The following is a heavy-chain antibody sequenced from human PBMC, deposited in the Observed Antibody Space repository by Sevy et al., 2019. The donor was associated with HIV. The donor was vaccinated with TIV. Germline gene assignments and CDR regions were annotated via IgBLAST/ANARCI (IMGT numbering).Heavy chain of an antibody. D-gene: IGHD6-13*01. CDR3: ARILTYSSSRNPSPDY. V-gene: IGHV3-30-3*01. J-gene: IGHJ4*02. Sequence: VGSLRLSCAASGFTFSSYAMHWVRQAPGKGLEWMAVISYDGSNKYYADSVTGRFTISRDNSKNTLYLQMNSLRAEDTAVYYCARILTYSSSRNPSPDYWGQGTLVTVSS. CDR2: ISYDGSNK. CDR1: GFTFSSYA.